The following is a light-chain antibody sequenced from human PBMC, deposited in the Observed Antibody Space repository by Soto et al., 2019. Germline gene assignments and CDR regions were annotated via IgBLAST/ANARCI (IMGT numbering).Light chain of an antibody. CDR1: SSDVGGYNY. CDR2: EVS. Sequence: QSALTQPASVSGSPGQSIAISCTGSSSDVGGYNYVSWYQHHPVKGPKLMLYEVSNRPSGVSNRFSGSKSGNTASLTISGLQAEDEADYYCTSYTSSSTWVFGGGTKLTVL. CDR3: TSYTSSSTWV. J-gene: IGLJ3*02. V-gene: IGLV2-14*01.